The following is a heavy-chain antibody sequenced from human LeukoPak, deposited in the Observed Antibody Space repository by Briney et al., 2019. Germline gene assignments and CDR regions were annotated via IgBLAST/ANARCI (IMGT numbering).Heavy chain of an antibody. D-gene: IGHD3-9*01. V-gene: IGHV3-7*01. CDR3: ARDPAPYYDILTGYYRSYSGMDV. CDR1: GFTFSRYS. J-gene: IGHJ6*02. Sequence: GGSLRLSCAASGFTFSRYSMSWVRQAPGKGREWVANIKQDGSEKYYVDSVKGLFTISRDKAKNSLYLQMKSLRAEDTAVYYCARDPAPYYDILTGYYRSYSGMDVWGQGTTVTVSS. CDR2: IKQDGSEK.